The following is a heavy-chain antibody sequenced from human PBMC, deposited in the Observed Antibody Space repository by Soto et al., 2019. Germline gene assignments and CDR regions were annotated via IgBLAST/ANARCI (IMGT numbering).Heavy chain of an antibody. Sequence: LRRSCLPSGFTFSTCAMRWLRQAAGKGLEWVAVISYDGSNKYYADSVKGRFTISRDNSKNTLYLQMNSLRAEDTAVYYCAKGRDRTKGFDSCGQGTLVTVSS. CDR1: GFTFSTCA. CDR3: AKGRDRTKGFDS. J-gene: IGHJ4*02. CDR2: ISYDGSNK. V-gene: IGHV3-30*18.